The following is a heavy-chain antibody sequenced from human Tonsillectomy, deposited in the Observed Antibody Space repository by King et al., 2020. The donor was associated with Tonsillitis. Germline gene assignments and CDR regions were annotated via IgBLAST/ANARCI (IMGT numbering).Heavy chain of an antibody. CDR2: VYTSEGT. V-gene: IGHV4-4*07. D-gene: IGHD6-19*01. CDR1: GGSISSYY. CDR3: ARGSYPSGWYYFDY. Sequence: QLQESGPGLVKPSETLSLTCTVSGGSISSYYWSWIRQPAGKGLEWIGRVYTSEGTNYNPSLKSRFSMSDDTSKNQFSLKLSSVTAADTAVYYCARGSYPSGWYYFDYWGQGTLVTVPS. J-gene: IGHJ4*02.